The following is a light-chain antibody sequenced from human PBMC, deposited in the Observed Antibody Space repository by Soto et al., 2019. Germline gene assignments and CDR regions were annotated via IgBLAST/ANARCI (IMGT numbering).Light chain of an antibody. V-gene: IGLV1-40*01. CDR2: GNN. CDR3: QSYDSSLSEV. CDR1: SSNIGAGFD. Sequence: QSVLTQPPSVSGAPGQTVTISCTGTSSNIGAGFDVHWYQQLPGTAPKLLIFGNNNRPSGVPDRFSGSKSGTSASLAITGLQADDEAHYYCQSYDSSLSEVFGGGTKVTVL. J-gene: IGLJ2*01.